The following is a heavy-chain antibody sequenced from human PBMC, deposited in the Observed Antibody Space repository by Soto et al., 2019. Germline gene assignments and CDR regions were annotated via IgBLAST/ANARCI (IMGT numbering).Heavy chain of an antibody. CDR3: ARGRIQIGLFDY. V-gene: IGHV1-46*03. CDR2: INPSGGST. CDR1: GYTFTSYY. Sequence: ASVMVSSKASGYTFTSYYMHWVRQAPGQGLEWMGIINPSGGSTSYAQKFQGRVTMTRDTSTSTVYMELSSLRSEDTAVYYCARGRIQIGLFDYWGQGTLVTVSS. D-gene: IGHD2-15*01. J-gene: IGHJ4*02.